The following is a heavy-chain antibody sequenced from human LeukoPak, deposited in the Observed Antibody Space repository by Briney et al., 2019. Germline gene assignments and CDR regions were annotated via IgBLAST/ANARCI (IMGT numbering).Heavy chain of an antibody. CDR1: GFTFTTYA. CDR3: ARVWELSFDY. V-gene: IGHV3-23*01. J-gene: IGHJ4*02. Sequence: GGSLRLSCAASGFTFTTYAMSWVRQAPGKGLEWVSTISGSGAGTHYADSVKGRFTISRDNSKNTVHLQMNSLRAEDTAVYYCARVWELSFDYWGQGTLVTVSS. CDR2: ISGSGAGT. D-gene: IGHD1-26*01.